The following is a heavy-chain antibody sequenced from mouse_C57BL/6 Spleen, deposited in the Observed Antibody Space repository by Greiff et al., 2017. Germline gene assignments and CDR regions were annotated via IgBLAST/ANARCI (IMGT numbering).Heavy chain of an antibody. CDR2: FYPGSGSI. J-gene: IGHJ1*03. V-gene: IGHV1-62-2*01. CDR1: GYTFTEYT. D-gene: IGHD4-1*01. CDR3: ERHEEIRGGSLGRNWYFDV. Sequence: QVQLQQSGAELVKPGASVKLSCKASGYTFTEYTIHWVKQRSGQGLEWIGWFYPGSGSIKYNEKFKDKATLTADKSSSTVYMELSRLTAEDSAVYYWERHEEIRGGSLGRNWYFDVWGTGTTVTVYS.